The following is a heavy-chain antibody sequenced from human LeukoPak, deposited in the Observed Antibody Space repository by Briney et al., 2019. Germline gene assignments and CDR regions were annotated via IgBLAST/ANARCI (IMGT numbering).Heavy chain of an antibody. CDR3: VRHGMATIIN. V-gene: IGHV4-39*01. J-gene: IGHJ4*02. CDR1: GGSISWTSYY. CDR2: FYYNGST. D-gene: IGHD5-24*01. Sequence: SETLSLTCTVSGGSISWTSYYWGWIRQPPGKGLELIGSFYYNGSTCYSPSLKSRATISAETSKNQFSLKLSSVTAADTAVFYCVRHGMATIINWGQGTLVTVSS.